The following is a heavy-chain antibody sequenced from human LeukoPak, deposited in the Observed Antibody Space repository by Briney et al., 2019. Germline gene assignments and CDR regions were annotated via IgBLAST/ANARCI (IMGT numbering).Heavy chain of an antibody. Sequence: HPGGSLRLSCAASGFTVSSNYMSWVRQAPGKGLEWVSVIYRGGSTYLADSVKGRFTISRDNAKNSLYLQMNSLRAEDTAVYYCARQVGVDDAFDIWGQGTMVTISS. CDR2: IYRGGST. J-gene: IGHJ3*02. CDR1: GFTVSSNY. D-gene: IGHD1-26*01. CDR3: ARQVGVDDAFDI. V-gene: IGHV3-66*04.